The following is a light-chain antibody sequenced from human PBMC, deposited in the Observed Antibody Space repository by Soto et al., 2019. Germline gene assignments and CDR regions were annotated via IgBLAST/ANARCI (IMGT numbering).Light chain of an antibody. V-gene: IGLV2-14*03. CDR3: SSYSSTITRV. J-gene: IGLJ1*01. Sequence: QPVLTQPDSVSGSPGQSITISCIGTSSDIGAYNYASWYQQHPGKAPKLIIYDVSNRPSGVSNRFSGSKSGYTASLTISGLQAEDEADYYCSSYSSTITRVFGTGTKLTVL. CDR1: SSDIGAYNY. CDR2: DVS.